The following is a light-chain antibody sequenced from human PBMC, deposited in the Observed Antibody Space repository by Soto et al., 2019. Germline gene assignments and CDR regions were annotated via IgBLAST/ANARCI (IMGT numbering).Light chain of an antibody. CDR1: QSVSSN. CDR3: QQYNNWPPLT. V-gene: IGKV3-15*01. CDR2: GAS. Sequence: EIVMTQSPATLSVSPGERATLSCRASQSVSSNLAWYQQKPGQAPRLLIYGASTRATGSPARFSGSGSGTEFTLTISSLQSEDFAVYYCQQYNNWPPLTFGGGTTVEIK. J-gene: IGKJ4*01.